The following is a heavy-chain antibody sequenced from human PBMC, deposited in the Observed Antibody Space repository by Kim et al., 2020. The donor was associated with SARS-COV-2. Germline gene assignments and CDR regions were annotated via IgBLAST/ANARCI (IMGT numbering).Heavy chain of an antibody. V-gene: IGHV3-23*01. D-gene: IGHD6-6*01. CDR3: APRGQYSPFDY. CDR1: GLTFSSYA. J-gene: IGHJ4*02. CDR2: ISGLGGST. Sequence: GGSLRLSCAASGLTFSSYAMSWVRQAPGKGLEWVSAISGLGGSTYYADSVKVRFTISRDNSKNTLYLQMNSLSAEDPAAYYCAPRGQYSPFDYWGQGTLVTVSS.